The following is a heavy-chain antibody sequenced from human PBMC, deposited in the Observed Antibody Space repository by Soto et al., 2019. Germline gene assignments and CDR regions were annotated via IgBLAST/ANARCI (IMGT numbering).Heavy chain of an antibody. J-gene: IGHJ4*02. CDR2: IYWDDDK. Sequence: QITLKESGPTLVKPTQTLTLTCTFSGFSLSTSGVGVGWIRQPPGKALEWLALIYWDDDKRYSPSLKSRLTITKDTSKNQVVLTMTNMDPVDTAPYYWAHWYYYDSSGYYRYYFDYWGQGTLVTVSS. V-gene: IGHV2-5*02. CDR1: GFSLSTSGVG. D-gene: IGHD3-22*01. CDR3: AHWYYYDSSGYYRYYFDY.